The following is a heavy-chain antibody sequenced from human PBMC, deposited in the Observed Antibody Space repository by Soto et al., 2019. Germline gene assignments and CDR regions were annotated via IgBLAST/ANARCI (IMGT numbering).Heavy chain of an antibody. CDR2: ISGSGGST. CDR3: ARRGPGTYFDY. D-gene: IGHD6-13*01. Sequence: EVQLLESGGGLVQPGGSLRLSCAASGFTFSSYAMRWVRQAPGKGLEWVSTISGSGGSTYDADSVKGRFTISRDNSKHTLYLQMNSLRAEDTAVYYCARRGPGTYFDYWGQGTLVTVSS. V-gene: IGHV3-23*01. CDR1: GFTFSSYA. J-gene: IGHJ4*02.